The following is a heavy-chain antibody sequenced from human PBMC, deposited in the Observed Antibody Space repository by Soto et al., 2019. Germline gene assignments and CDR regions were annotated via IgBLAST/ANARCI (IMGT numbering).Heavy chain of an antibody. D-gene: IGHD3-9*01. CDR2: ISSSSSTI. J-gene: IGHJ4*02. CDR1: GFTFSSYS. CDR3: ARVSGSHDILTGYLYFDY. V-gene: IGHV3-48*02. Sequence: GGSLRLSCAASGFTFSSYSMNWVRQAPEKGQEWVSYISSSSSTIYYADSVKGRFTISRDNAENSLYLQMNSLRDEDTAVYYCARVSGSHDILTGYLYFDYWGQGTQVTVSS.